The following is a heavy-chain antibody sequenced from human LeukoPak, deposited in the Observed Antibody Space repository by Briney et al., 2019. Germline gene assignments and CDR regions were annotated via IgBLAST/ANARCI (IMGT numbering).Heavy chain of an antibody. V-gene: IGHV3-11*01. CDR2: ISGSGNII. J-gene: IGHJ4*02. CDR3: RGCSSTSCYDY. CDR1: GFTVSSDY. Sequence: GGSLRLSCVASGFTVSSDYRSWIRQAPGQGLEWISYISGSGNIIYYADSVKGRFTISRDNAKNSLYLQMSSLRAEDTAVYYCRGCSSTSCYDYWGQGTLVTVSS. D-gene: IGHD2-2*01.